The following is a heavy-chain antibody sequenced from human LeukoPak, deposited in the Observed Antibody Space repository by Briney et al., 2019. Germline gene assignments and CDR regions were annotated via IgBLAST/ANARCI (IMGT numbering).Heavy chain of an antibody. V-gene: IGHV3-21*01. CDR1: GFTFSSYS. J-gene: IGHJ4*02. Sequence: GGSLRLSCAASGFTFSSYSMNWVRQAPGKGLEWVSSISSSSSYIYYADPVKGRFTISRDNAKNSLYLQMNSLRAEDTAVYYCARDQGTLFXELLSEDYWGQGTLVTVSS. D-gene: IGHD3-10*01. CDR3: ARDQGTLFXELLSEDY. CDR2: ISSSSSYI.